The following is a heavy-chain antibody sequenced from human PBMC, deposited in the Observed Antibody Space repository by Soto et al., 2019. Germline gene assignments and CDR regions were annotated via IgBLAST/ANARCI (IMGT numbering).Heavy chain of an antibody. CDR2: LKSDNGGA. D-gene: IGHD3-10*01. CDR3: ARDLCPLGSGSSCPKVGLDF. V-gene: IGHV1-2*02. CDR1: GYTFTGHY. Sequence: ASVKVSCKASGYTFTGHYMHWVRQVSGKGLEYLGWLKSDNGGAYSAPKFQGRVTFTRDTSTTTAYMELSGLRSDDTAVYFCARDLCPLGSGSSCPKVGLDFLGQGTTVTVSS. J-gene: IGHJ6*02.